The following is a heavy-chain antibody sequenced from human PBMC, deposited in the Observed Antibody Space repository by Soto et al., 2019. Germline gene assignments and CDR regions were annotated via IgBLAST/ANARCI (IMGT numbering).Heavy chain of an antibody. Sequence: GGSLRLSCAASGFTFSRYAMSWVRQAPGKGLEWVSAISGGGGTTYYTDSVKGQFTISRDNSKNTLYLQMNSLRADDTAVYYCAKESGSYPEYNWFDPWGQGTLVTVS. D-gene: IGHD1-26*01. CDR1: GFTFSRYA. CDR3: AKESGSYPEYNWFDP. J-gene: IGHJ5*02. V-gene: IGHV3-23*01. CDR2: ISGGGGTT.